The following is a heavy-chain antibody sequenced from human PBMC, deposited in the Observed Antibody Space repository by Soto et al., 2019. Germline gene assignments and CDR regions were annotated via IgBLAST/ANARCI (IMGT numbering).Heavy chain of an antibody. D-gene: IGHD6-19*01. CDR2: IYYSGST. Sequence: SETLSLTCTVSGGSISSSSYYWGWIRQPPGKGLEWIGSIYYSGSTYYNPSLKSRVTISVDTSKNQFSLKLSSVTAADTAVYYCARHMWTAVADNWLDPWGQGTLVTVSS. CDR1: GGSISSSSYY. CDR3: ARHMWTAVADNWLDP. J-gene: IGHJ5*02. V-gene: IGHV4-39*01.